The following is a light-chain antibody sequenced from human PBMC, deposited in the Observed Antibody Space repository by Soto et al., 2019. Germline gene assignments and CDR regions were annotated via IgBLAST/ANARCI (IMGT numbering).Light chain of an antibody. CDR1: QSLLHSNGYNY. CDR2: LVS. CDR3: MQGTHWPIT. J-gene: IGKJ5*01. V-gene: IGKV2-28*01. Sequence: EIVMNHSPRSLPVTPGEPASISCRSSQSLLHSNGYNYLDWYLQKPGQSPQLLIYLVSNRDSGVPARFSGSGSGTDFALKISRVEAEDVGVYYCMQGTHWPITFGQGTRLEI.